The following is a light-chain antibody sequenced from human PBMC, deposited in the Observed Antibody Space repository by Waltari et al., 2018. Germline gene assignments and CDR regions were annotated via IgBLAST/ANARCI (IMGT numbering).Light chain of an antibody. V-gene: IGKV3-20*01. CDR1: QSVSSSY. CDR3: QQYGRSPPT. Sequence: EIVLTQSPGTLSWSPGERATLSCRASQSVSSSYLAWYQQKPGQAPRLLIYGASSRATGIPDRFSGSGSATDFTLTISRLEPDDFTVYYCQQYGRSPPTFGGGTKVEIK. J-gene: IGKJ4*01. CDR2: GAS.